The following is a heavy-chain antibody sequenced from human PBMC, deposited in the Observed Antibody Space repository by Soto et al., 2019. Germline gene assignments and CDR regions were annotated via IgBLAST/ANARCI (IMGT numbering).Heavy chain of an antibody. CDR1: GADINTHS. J-gene: IGHJ6*02. V-gene: IGHV4-4*07. Sequence: SETLSLTCSVSGADINTHSWTWIRQPAGKGLEWIGRIYTSASINYSPSLKGRVTLSVDTSTNQVSLRLASVTAADTAIYYCARDREAGYNFYYGMDVWGQGTTVTVSS. CDR3: ARDREAGYNFYYGMDV. CDR2: IYTSASI. D-gene: IGHD6-19*01.